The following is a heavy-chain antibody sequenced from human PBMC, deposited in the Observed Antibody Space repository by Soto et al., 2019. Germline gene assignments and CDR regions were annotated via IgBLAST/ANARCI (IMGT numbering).Heavy chain of an antibody. Sequence: QVQLQESGPGLVKPSETLSLTCTVSGGSISSYYWSWIRQPPGKGLEWIGYIYYSGSTNYNPSLKSRVTISVDTSKNPFSLKLSSVTAADTAVYYCAREGFGGPLLDTAMDVCGQGTTVTVSS. V-gene: IGHV4-59*01. CDR3: AREGFGGPLLDTAMDV. J-gene: IGHJ6*02. CDR2: IYYSGST. CDR1: GGSISSYY. D-gene: IGHD3-16*01.